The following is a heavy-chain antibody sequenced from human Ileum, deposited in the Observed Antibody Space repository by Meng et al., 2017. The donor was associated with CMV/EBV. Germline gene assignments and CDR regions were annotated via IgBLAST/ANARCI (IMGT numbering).Heavy chain of an antibody. CDR2: ISSSSAYI. CDR1: GFSFSRYS. J-gene: IGHJ4*02. CDR3: AGSSSWYLVDY. D-gene: IGHD6-13*01. Sequence: GGSLRLSCAASGFSFSRYSMNWLRQAPGKGLEWVSSISSSSAYIYYADSVKGRFTISRDNTKNSLFLQMNSLRAEDTAVYYCAGSSSWYLVDYWGQGALVTVSS. V-gene: IGHV3-21*01.